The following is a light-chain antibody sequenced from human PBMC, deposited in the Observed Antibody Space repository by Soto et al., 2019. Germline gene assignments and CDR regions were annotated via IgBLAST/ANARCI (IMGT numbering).Light chain of an antibody. J-gene: IGKJ1*01. CDR3: QQYDSYPWT. V-gene: IGKV3-20*01. Sequence: ESVLTQSPDTLSLSPGERATLSCRASQSVSSSYLAWYQQKPGQAPRLLIYGASSRATGIPDRFSGSGSGTDFTLTISSLEPEDFALYYCQQYDSYPWTFGQGTKVEI. CDR2: GAS. CDR1: QSVSSSY.